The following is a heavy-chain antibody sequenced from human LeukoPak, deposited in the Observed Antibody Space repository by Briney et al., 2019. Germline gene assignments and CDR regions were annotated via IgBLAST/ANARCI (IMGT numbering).Heavy chain of an antibody. CDR1: GGSISSYY. CDR2: IYTSGSA. CDR3: AREDSSSWLFDY. D-gene: IGHD6-13*01. V-gene: IGHV4-4*07. Sequence: SETLSLTCTVSGGSISSYYWSWIRQPAGKGLEWIGRIYTSGSANYNPSLKSRVTMSVDTSKNQFSLKLSSVTAADTAVYYCAREDSSSWLFDYWGQGTLITVSS. J-gene: IGHJ4*02.